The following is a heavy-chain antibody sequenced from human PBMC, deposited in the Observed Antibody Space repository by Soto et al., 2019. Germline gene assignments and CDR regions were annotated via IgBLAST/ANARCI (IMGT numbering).Heavy chain of an antibody. V-gene: IGHV5-10-1*01. CDR3: ARQKHNVDTFDFDY. CDR2: IDPSDSYT. J-gene: IGHJ4*02. Sequence: GESLKISCKGSGYSFTSYWISWVRQMPGKGLEWMGRIDPSDSYTNYSPSFQGHVTISADKSISTAYLQWSSLKASDTSMYYCARQKHNVDTFDFDYWGQGTLVSVSS. D-gene: IGHD5-18*01. CDR1: GYSFTSYW.